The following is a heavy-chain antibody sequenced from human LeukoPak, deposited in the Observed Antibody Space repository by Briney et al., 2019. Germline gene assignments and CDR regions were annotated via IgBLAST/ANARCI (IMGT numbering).Heavy chain of an antibody. D-gene: IGHD3-22*01. CDR3: ARVPAYYYDSSHWFDP. CDR2: ISSSGSTV. Sequence: GGSLRLSRAASGFTFSDYYMSWIRQAPGKGLEWVSYISSSGSTVYYADSVKGRFTISRDNAKNSLYLQMNSLRAEDTAVYYCARVPAYYYDSSHWFDPWGQGTLVTVSS. V-gene: IGHV3-11*01. J-gene: IGHJ5*02. CDR1: GFTFSDYY.